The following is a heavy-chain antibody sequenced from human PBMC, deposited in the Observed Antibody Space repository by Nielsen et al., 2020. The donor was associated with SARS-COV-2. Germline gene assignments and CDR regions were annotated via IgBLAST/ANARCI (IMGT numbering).Heavy chain of an antibody. J-gene: IGHJ4*02. CDR2: ITGGGGST. V-gene: IGHV3-23*01. CDR1: GFTFKSYT. Sequence: GGSLRLSCTASGFTFKSYTMSWVRQAPGKGLEWVSAITGGGGSTSYADSAKGRFTISRDNSQSTLYLQMNGLRAEDTAVYYCAKDRHDYGDYYFDYWGQGTLVTVSS. CDR3: AKDRHDYGDYYFDY. D-gene: IGHD4-17*01.